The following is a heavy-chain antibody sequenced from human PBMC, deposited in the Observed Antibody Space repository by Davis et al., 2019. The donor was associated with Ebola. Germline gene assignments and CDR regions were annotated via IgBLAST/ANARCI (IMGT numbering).Heavy chain of an antibody. Sequence: HSQTLSLTCAISGDSVPSGGWNWTRQSPSRGLEWLGRTYYSSKWYNDYAVSVKSRITINPDTSKNQFSLQLNSVTPEDTAVYYCARGWLRTGLDIWGQGTMVIVSS. CDR2: TYYSSKWYN. CDR3: ARGWLRTGLDI. V-gene: IGHV6-1*01. J-gene: IGHJ3*02. CDR1: GDSVPSGG. D-gene: IGHD5-24*01.